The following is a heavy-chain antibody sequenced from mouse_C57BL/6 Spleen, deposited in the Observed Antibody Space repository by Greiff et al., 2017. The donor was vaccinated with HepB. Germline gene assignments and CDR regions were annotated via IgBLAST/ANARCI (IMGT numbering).Heavy chain of an antibody. V-gene: IGHV1-81*01. J-gene: IGHJ3*01. CDR2: IYPRSGNT. CDR1: GYTFTSYG. CDR3: AREGWLLGAY. Sequence: QVQLQQSGAELARPGASVKLSCKASGYTFTSYGISWVKQRTGQGLEWIGEIYPRSGNTYYNEKFKGKATLTVDKSSSKAYMELRSLKSEDSAVYCGAREGWLLGAYWGQGTLVTVSA. D-gene: IGHD2-3*01.